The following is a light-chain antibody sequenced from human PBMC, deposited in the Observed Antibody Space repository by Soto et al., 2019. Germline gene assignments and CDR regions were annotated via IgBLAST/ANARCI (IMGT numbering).Light chain of an antibody. J-gene: IGLJ1*01. Sequence: QSVLTQPPSASGSPGQSVTISCTGTSSDVGGYNYVSWYQQHPGKAPKLMIYEVSKRPSGVPDRFSGSKSGNTASLTVSGLQAEDEADYYCTYYAGSNNYVFGTGNKVTGL. CDR2: EVS. CDR1: SSDVGGYNY. V-gene: IGLV2-8*01. CDR3: TYYAGSNNYV.